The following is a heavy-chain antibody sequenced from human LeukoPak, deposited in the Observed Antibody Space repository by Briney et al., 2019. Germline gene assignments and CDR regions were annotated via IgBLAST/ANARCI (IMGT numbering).Heavy chain of an antibody. CDR1: GYSFTTYW. J-gene: IGHJ3*02. D-gene: IGHD5-18*01. CDR2: FNPGDSDT. CDR3: ARHASDSRVAFDI. Sequence: GESLKISCKVSGYSFTTYWIGWVRQLPGKGLEWMVTFNPGDSDTRYSPSFQGQVTISTDKSIGTAYLQWSSLKASDTAMYYCARHASDSRVAFDIWGQGTMVTVSS. V-gene: IGHV5-51*01.